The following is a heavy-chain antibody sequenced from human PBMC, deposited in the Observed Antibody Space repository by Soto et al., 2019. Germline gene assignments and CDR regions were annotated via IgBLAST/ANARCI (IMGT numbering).Heavy chain of an antibody. Sequence: GGSLRLSCAASGFTFSSYAMSWVRQAPGKGLEWVSAISGSGGSTYYADSVKGRFTISRDNSKNTLYLQMNSLRAEDTAVYYCAKVVEGPPEDPSGYYGMDVWGQGTTVTVSS. CDR3: AKVVEGPPEDPSGYYGMDV. CDR2: ISGSGGST. CDR1: GFTFSSYA. V-gene: IGHV3-23*01. D-gene: IGHD7-27*01. J-gene: IGHJ6*02.